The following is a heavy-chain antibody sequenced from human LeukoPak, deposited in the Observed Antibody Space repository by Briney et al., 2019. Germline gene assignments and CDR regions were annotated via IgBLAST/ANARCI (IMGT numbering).Heavy chain of an antibody. CDR2: ISGSGSNK. CDR3: ATSQSSVAGITGD. CDR1: AFTFSDYF. Sequence: GGSLRLSCAASAFTFSDYFMTWIRQAPGKGLEWVSYISGSGSNKYYADSVKGRFTISRDNAKNSLYLQMNSLRVEDTAVYYCATSQSSVAGITGDCGQGTLVTVSS. J-gene: IGHJ4*02. D-gene: IGHD6-19*01. V-gene: IGHV3-11*04.